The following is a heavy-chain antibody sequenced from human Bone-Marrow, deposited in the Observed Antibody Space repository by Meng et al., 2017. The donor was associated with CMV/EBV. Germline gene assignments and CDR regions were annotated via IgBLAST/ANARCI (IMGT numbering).Heavy chain of an antibody. V-gene: IGHV3-30*02. CDR1: ESRVSRYG. CDR2: LWYDGKTK. CDR3: ARGHQLLSGGYHYYGRDV. Sequence: GESLKIYRTGSESRVSRYGVHWVRPAPGKGLGWVAFLWYDGKTKYYADSVKGRFTVSRDNSKNTLYPQMDSLRAEDTAVYYCARGHQLLSGGYHYYGRDVWGQGTTVTVSS. D-gene: IGHD2-2*01. J-gene: IGHJ6*02.